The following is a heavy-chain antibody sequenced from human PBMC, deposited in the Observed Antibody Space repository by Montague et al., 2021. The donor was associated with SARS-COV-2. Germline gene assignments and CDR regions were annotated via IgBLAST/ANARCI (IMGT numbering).Heavy chain of an antibody. CDR1: GGSVSSGGYY. D-gene: IGHD6-13*01. V-gene: IGHV4-61*08. CDR2: IYYSGST. CDR3: ARVSLAAAATRRDS. J-gene: IGHJ4*02. Sequence: SETLSLTCTVSGGSVSSGGYYWSWIRQPPGKGLEWIGYIYYSGSTNYNPSLKSRVTISLDTSKNQFSLKLTSVTAADTAVYYCARVSLAAAATRRDSWGQGTLSPVSS.